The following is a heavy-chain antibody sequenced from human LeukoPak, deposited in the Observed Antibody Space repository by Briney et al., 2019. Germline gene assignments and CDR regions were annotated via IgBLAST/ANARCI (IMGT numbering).Heavy chain of an antibody. Sequence: GGSLRLSCAASGFTFSSYAMSWVRQAPGKGLEWVSVIYSGGSTYYADSVKGRFTISRDNSKNTLYLQMNSLRAEDTAVYYCAREFAGRLPYYYYYGMDVWGQGTTVTVSS. CDR3: AREFAGRLPYYYYYGMDV. V-gene: IGHV3-53*01. CDR1: GFTFSSYA. D-gene: IGHD3-10*01. CDR2: IYSGGST. J-gene: IGHJ6*02.